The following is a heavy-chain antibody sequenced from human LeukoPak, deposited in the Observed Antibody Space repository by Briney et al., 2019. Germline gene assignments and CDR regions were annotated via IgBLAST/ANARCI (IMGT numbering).Heavy chain of an antibody. Sequence: GGSLRLSCAASGFTFSSYSMNWVRQAPGKGLEWVSYISSSSTIYYADSVKGRFTISRDNAKNSLYLQMNSLRDKDTAVYYCARDDGFSSYSYWGQGALVTVSS. CDR2: ISSSSTI. CDR3: ARDDGFSSYSY. V-gene: IGHV3-48*02. J-gene: IGHJ4*02. CDR1: GFTFSSYS. D-gene: IGHD3/OR15-3a*01.